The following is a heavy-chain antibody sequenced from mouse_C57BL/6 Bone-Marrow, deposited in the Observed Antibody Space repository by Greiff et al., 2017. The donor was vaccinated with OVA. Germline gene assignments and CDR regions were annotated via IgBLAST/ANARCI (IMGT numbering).Heavy chain of an antibody. V-gene: IGHV2-9*01. J-gene: IGHJ4*01. CDR2: IWGGGST. Sequence: VQLQQSGPGLVAPSQSLSITCTVSGFSLTSYGVDWVRQPPGKGLEWLGVIWGGGSTNYNSALMYRLSISTDNSKSQVLLKMNSLQPDNTAMYYCSKQTFSLGYAMDYWGQGTSVTVSS. CDR1: GFSLTSYG. D-gene: IGHD3-3*01. CDR3: SKQTFSLGYAMDY.